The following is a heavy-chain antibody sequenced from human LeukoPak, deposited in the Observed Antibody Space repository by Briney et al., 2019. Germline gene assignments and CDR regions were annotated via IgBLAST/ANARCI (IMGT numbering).Heavy chain of an antibody. D-gene: IGHD4-23*01. Sequence: SETLSLTCTVSGGSVSSASDFWGWIRQPPGKGLEWIGTIYYSGTTYYNASLKSRVSISLHTSKNQFSLKLSSVNAADTAVYYCARDPTVMTLGGYFDSWGQGTLVTVSS. CDR3: ARDPTVMTLGGYFDS. J-gene: IGHJ4*02. V-gene: IGHV4-39*07. CDR1: GGSVSSASDF. CDR2: IYYSGTT.